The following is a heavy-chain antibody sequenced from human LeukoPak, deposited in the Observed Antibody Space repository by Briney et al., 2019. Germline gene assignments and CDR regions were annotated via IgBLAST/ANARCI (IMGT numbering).Heavy chain of an antibody. CDR1: GFTFSRYN. J-gene: IGHJ4*02. Sequence: GGSLRLSCAASGFTFSRYNMNWVRQAPGKGLEWVSSISRTGNYIYYADSVKGRFIISRDNAQNSLFLQMNSLRVEDTAVYYCARVLETDCSGGSCYSGLDYWGQGTLVTVSS. CDR2: ISRTGNYI. D-gene: IGHD2-15*01. V-gene: IGHV3-21*01. CDR3: ARVLETDCSGGSCYSGLDY.